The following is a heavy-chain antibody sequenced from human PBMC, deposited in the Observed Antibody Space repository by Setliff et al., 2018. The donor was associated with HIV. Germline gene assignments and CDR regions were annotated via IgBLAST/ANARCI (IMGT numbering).Heavy chain of an antibody. J-gene: IGHJ4*02. CDR3: ARAVASRNIRGEYSFDY. CDR2: IDPSGGST. D-gene: IGHD3-16*01. V-gene: IGHV1-46*01. CDR1: GDTFTNYF. Sequence: ASVKVSCKASGDTFTNYFVHWVRQAPGQGLEWMGIIDPSGGSTNYAQKFQGRLTMTSDTSTSTVYMELSSLRSEDTAVYYCARAVASRNIRGEYSFDYWGQGTLVTVSS.